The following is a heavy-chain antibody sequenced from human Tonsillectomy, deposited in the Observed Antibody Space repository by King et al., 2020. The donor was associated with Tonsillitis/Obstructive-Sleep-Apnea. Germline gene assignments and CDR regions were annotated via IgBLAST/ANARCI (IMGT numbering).Heavy chain of an antibody. D-gene: IGHD2-2*01. CDR3: ARGLGYCSGTSCYNWFDP. J-gene: IGHJ5*02. CDR2: IIPIFGTA. Sequence: QLVQSGAEVKKPGSSVKVSCKASGGTFSSYGINWVRQAPGQGLEWMGGIIPIFGTANYAQKFQGRVTITADESTSTSYMGLSSLRSEDTAVYFCARGLGYCSGTSCYNWFDPWGQGTLVTVSS. V-gene: IGHV1-69*01. CDR1: GGTFSSYG.